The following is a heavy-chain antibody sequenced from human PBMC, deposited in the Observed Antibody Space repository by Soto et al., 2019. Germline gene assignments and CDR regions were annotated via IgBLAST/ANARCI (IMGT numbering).Heavy chain of an antibody. CDR1: GGSISSGDYY. V-gene: IGHV4-31*03. CDR2: ISYRGSA. J-gene: IGHJ6*02. CDR3: ARRMQNYYTMGV. D-gene: IGHD2-15*01. Sequence: PSETLSLTCTVSGGSISSGDYYWSWIRQHPGKGLEWIGYISYRGSAYYSPSLKSRVTISVDTSKNQFSLKVNSVTAADTAVYYCARRMQNYYTMGVWGQGTTVTVSS.